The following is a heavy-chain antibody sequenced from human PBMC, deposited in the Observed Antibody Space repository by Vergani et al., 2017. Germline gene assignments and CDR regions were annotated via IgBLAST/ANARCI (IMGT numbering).Heavy chain of an antibody. D-gene: IGHD2-2*01. CDR2: ISGSGGST. CDR1: GFTFSSYA. Sequence: EVQLLESGGGLVQPGGSLRLSCAASGFTFSSYAMSWVRQAPGKGLEWVSAISGSGGSTYYADSVKGRFTISRDNSKNTLYLQMNSLRAEDTAVYYCAKVLIGYCSSTSCYYYYYGMDVWGQGTTVTVSS. V-gene: IGHV3-23*01. CDR3: AKVLIGYCSSTSCYYYYYGMDV. J-gene: IGHJ6*02.